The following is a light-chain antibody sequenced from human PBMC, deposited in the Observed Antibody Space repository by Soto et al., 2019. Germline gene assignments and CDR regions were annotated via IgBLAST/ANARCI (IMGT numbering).Light chain of an antibody. Sequence: EIVMTQSPATLSVSPGERATLSCRASQSVSSNLAWYQQKPGQAPRLLIYGASTRPTGIPARFSGSGSGTKFTLTLSSPQSEDFAVYYCQQYQNWLITLGQGTRLEI. CDR1: QSVSSN. CDR2: GAS. J-gene: IGKJ5*01. V-gene: IGKV3-15*01. CDR3: QQYQNWLIT.